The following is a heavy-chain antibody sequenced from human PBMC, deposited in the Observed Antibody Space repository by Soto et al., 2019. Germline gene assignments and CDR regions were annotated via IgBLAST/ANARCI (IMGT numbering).Heavy chain of an antibody. CDR1: GFTFSSYA. D-gene: IGHD6-13*01. CDR2: ISYDGSNK. CDR3: ARGGSSSRPPGDKKDNIDY. J-gene: IGHJ4*02. Sequence: GSLRLSCAASGFTFSSYAMHWVRHAPGKGLEWVAVISYDGSNKYYADSVKGRFTISRDNSKNTLYLQMNSLRAEDTAVYYFARGGSSSRPPGDKKDNIDYWAQGTRVTVSA. V-gene: IGHV3-30-3*01.